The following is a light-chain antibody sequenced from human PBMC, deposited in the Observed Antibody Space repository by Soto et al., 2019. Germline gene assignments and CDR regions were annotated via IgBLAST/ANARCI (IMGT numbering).Light chain of an antibody. Sequence: DLQMTQSPSSLSASIGDRVTITCQASQGIGDYLNWYQHKPGKAPKLLIYDASRLETGVPSRFSGSGSGTDFTFTINTLQPEDIATYYCQQFDNLPFTFGQGTRLEIK. J-gene: IGKJ5*01. CDR1: QGIGDY. CDR2: DAS. V-gene: IGKV1-33*01. CDR3: QQFDNLPFT.